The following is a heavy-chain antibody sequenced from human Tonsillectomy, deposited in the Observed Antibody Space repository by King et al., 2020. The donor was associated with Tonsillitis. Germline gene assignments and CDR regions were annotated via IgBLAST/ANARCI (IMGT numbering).Heavy chain of an antibody. CDR1: GFTFRSYW. J-gene: IGHJ6*03. CDR3: ARVAGSYSNYMGV. V-gene: IGHV3-7*03. CDR2: INQDGSEK. D-gene: IGHD1-26*01. Sequence: VQLVESGGGLVQPGGSLRLSCEGSGFTFRSYWMSWVRQAPGKGLEWVGNINQDGSEKYYVGTGKGRFTISRENAKDSRYLQMNSLRAEDTAVYYCARVAGSYSNYMGVWGKGTTVTVSS.